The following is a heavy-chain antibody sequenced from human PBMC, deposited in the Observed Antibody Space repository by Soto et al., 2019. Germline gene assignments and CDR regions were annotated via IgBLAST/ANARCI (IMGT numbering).Heavy chain of an antibody. D-gene: IGHD1-26*01. Sequence: QVQLQESGPGLVKPSETLSLTCTVSGGSVNSGSYYWSWIRQPPGKGLEWIGYIYYSGSTNFNPSLKSRGTISVDTSKNQFSLKLSSVTAADTAVYYCARVRYGGGQDYWGQGTLVTVSS. J-gene: IGHJ4*02. CDR1: GGSVNSGSYY. CDR3: ARVRYGGGQDY. CDR2: IYYSGST. V-gene: IGHV4-61*01.